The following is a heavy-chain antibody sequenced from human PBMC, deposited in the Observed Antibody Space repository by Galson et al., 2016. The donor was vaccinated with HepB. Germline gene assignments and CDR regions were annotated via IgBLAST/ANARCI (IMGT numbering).Heavy chain of an antibody. D-gene: IGHD6-6*01. CDR3: GAARPAFDY. CDR1: GLTFSNYW. V-gene: IGHV3-74*01. J-gene: IGHJ4*02. Sequence: SLRLSCAASGLTFSNYWMHWVRQTPGEGLVRVSRVNSDGSSTSYADFVRGRFTITRDDAQNTLYLQMNSLRVEDTAVYYCGAARPAFDYWGQGTLVTVSS. CDR2: VNSDGSST.